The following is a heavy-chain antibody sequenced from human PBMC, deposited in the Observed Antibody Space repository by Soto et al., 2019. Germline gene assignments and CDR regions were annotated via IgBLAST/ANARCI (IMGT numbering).Heavy chain of an antibody. D-gene: IGHD3-16*01. CDR3: ARDFTGWPPDGVDS. J-gene: IGHJ4*02. CDR2: ISAYNGAT. Sequence: QVHLVQSGAEVKMPGASVKVSCKASGFTFTSYAITWLRQAPGQGLEWMGWISAYNGATNYAQNFQGRVTMTTDSSTSTAYMELGSLTSDDTAVYFCARDFTGWPPDGVDSWGQGTLIIVSA. CDR1: GFTFTSYA. V-gene: IGHV1-18*01.